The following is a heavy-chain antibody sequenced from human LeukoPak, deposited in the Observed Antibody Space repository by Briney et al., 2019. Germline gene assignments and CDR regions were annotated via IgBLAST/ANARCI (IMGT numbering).Heavy chain of an antibody. Sequence: PSETLSLTCTVSGGSISSSSYYWGWIRQPPGKGLEWIGSIYYSGSTYYNPSLKSRVTTSVDTSKNQFSLKLSSVTAADTAVYYCARLCGGDRYSLFDYWGQGTLVTVSS. CDR1: GGSISSSSYY. V-gene: IGHV4-39*01. J-gene: IGHJ4*02. D-gene: IGHD2-21*01. CDR2: IYYSGST. CDR3: ARLCGGDRYSLFDY.